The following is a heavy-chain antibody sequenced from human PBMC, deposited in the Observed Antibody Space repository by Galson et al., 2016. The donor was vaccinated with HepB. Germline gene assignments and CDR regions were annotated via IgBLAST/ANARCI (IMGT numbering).Heavy chain of an antibody. J-gene: IGHJ6*02. CDR3: AKDGILGTTTQSKGMDV. CDR2: IWYDGSNK. Sequence: SLRLSCAASGFTFSSYGMYWVRQAPGKGLEWVAVIWYDGSNKYYADSVKGRFTISRDNSENTLYLQMVSLRPEDTAVYYCAKDGILGTTTQSKGMDVWGQGTTVTVSS. D-gene: IGHD1-26*01. CDR1: GFTFSSYG. V-gene: IGHV3-33*06.